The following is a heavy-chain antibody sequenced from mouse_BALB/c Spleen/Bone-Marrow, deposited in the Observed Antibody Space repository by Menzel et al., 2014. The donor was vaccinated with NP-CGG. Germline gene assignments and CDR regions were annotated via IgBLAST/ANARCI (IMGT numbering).Heavy chain of an antibody. CDR2: INPSNGAT. Sequence: VKLMESGAELVNPGASVKLSCKASGYTFAIYDLYWVKQRPGQGLEWIGDINPSNGATNFNERFKSKATLTIDKSSSTAYMQLSSLTSEDSAVYYCTRGGYGNGPDYWGQGTALTVSS. V-gene: IGHV1-53*01. J-gene: IGHJ2*01. CDR1: GYTFAIYD. CDR3: TRGGYGNGPDY. D-gene: IGHD2-10*02.